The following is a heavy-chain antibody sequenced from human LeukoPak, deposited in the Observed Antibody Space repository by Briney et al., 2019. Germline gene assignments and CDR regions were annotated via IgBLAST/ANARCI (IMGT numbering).Heavy chain of an antibody. CDR3: ARGRSGSDNLFDP. V-gene: IGHV3-74*01. CDR1: GFTLSTYW. J-gene: IGHJ5*02. CDR2: INIDGRRT. D-gene: IGHD1-26*01. Sequence: GGSLRLSCAASGFTLSTYWMHWVRHAPGKGLVWVSRINIDGRRTTYADSVKGRFTSSRDNAKNTLYLQMNRLRAEDTAVYYCARGRSGSDNLFDPWGQGTLVTVSS.